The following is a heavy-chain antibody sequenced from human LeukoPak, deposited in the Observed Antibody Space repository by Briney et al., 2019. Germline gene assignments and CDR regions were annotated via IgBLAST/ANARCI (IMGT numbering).Heavy chain of an antibody. J-gene: IGHJ4*02. CDR3: ARGTSSSWYAADDY. D-gene: IGHD6-13*01. CDR1: GYTFTSYD. Sequence: ASVKVSCKASGYTFTSYDINWVRQATGQGLEWMGWMNPNSGNTGYAQKFQGRVTMTRNTSISTAYMELSSLRSEDTTAYYCARGTSSSWYAADDYWGQGTLVTVSS. CDR2: MNPNSGNT. V-gene: IGHV1-8*01.